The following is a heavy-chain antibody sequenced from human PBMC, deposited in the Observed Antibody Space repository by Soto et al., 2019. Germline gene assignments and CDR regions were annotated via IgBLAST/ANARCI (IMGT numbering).Heavy chain of an antibody. V-gene: IGHV3-74*01. CDR3: ARDLGGAGSY. J-gene: IGHJ4*02. CDR1: GFTFSNYW. D-gene: IGHD1-26*01. CDR2: LNRDGGRT. Sequence: AQLVESGGGLVQPGGSLRLSCAASGFTFSNYWMHWVRQVPGQGPVWVSRLNRDGGRTDYADSVRGRFTIFRGNARNTLYLHMNSLRAEDTAMYYCARDLGGAGSYWGQGTLVTVSS.